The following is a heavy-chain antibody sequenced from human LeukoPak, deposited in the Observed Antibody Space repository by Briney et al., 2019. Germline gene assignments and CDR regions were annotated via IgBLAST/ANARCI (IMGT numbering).Heavy chain of an antibody. CDR3: AREGYCSSTSCHAAWFDP. V-gene: IGHV1-46*01. CDR1: GYTFTSYY. CDR2: INPSGGST. J-gene: IGHJ5*02. D-gene: IGHD2-2*01. Sequence: ASVKVSCKASGYTFTSYYMHWVRQAPGQGLEWMGIINPSGGSTSYAQKFQGRVTITADESTSTAYMELSSLRSEDTAVYYCAREGYCSSTSCHAAWFDPWGQGTLVTVSS.